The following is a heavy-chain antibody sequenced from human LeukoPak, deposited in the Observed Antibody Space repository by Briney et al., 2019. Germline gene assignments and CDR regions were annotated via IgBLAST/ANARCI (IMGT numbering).Heavy chain of an antibody. D-gene: IGHD6-13*01. CDR1: GYTFTNYW. CDR2: IYPGDSDT. CDR3: ASADDCSSWYYSDY. Sequence: GESLKISCKGSGYTFTNYWIAWVRQMPGKGLEWMGIIYPGDSDTRYSPSFQGQVTISADKSISTAYLQWSSLKASDTAMYYCASADDCSSWYYSDYWGQGTLVTVSS. J-gene: IGHJ4*02. V-gene: IGHV5-51*01.